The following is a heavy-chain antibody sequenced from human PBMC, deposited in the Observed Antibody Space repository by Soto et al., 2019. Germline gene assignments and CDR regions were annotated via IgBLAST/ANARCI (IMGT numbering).Heavy chain of an antibody. Sequence: SETLSLTCTVSGGSISSGDDYWSWIRQPPGKGLEWIGYIYYSGSTYYNPSLKSRVTISVDTSKNQFSLRLSSVTAADTAVYYCARERPDGCRLDPWGQGTLVTVSS. D-gene: IGHD6-19*01. V-gene: IGHV4-30-4*01. J-gene: IGHJ5*02. CDR1: GGSISSGDDY. CDR2: IYYSGST. CDR3: ARERPDGCRLDP.